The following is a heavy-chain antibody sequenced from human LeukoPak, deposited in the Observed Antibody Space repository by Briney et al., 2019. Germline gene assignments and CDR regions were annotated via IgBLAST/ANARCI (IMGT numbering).Heavy chain of an antibody. V-gene: IGHV1-46*01. D-gene: IGHD2-2*01. Sequence: ASVKVSCKASGYTFTSYGISWVRQAPGQGLEWMGIINPSGGSTSYAQKFQGRVTMTRDTSTSTVYMELSSLRSEDTAVYYCARDRYCSSTSCLATPQNGMDVWGQGTTVTVSS. J-gene: IGHJ6*02. CDR1: GYTFTSYG. CDR2: INPSGGST. CDR3: ARDRYCSSTSCLATPQNGMDV.